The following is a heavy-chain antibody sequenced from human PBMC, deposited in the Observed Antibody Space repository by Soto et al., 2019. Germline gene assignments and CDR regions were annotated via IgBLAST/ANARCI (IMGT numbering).Heavy chain of an antibody. J-gene: IGHJ4*02. CDR2: IWYDGSNK. CDR1: GFTFSSYG. D-gene: IGHD4-17*01. CDR3: ARGLWGDYVSSYFDY. Sequence: QVQLVESGGGVVQPGRSLRLSCAASGFTFSSYGMHWVRQAPGKGLEWVAVIWYDGSNKYYADSVKGRFTISRDNSKNTLYLQMNSLRAEDTAVYYCARGLWGDYVSSYFDYWGQGTLVTVSS. V-gene: IGHV3-33*01.